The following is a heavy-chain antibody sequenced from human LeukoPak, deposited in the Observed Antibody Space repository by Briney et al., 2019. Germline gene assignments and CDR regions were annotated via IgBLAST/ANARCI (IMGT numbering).Heavy chain of an antibody. CDR2: INHSGST. V-gene: IGHV4-34*01. Sequence: SETLSLTCAVYGGSFSGYYWSWIRQPPGKGLEWIREINHSGSTNYNPSLKSRVTISVDTSKNQFSLKLSSVTAADTAVYYCARTTSIRYCSSTSCYSGNWFDPWGQGTLVTVSS. CDR3: ARTTSIRYCSSTSCYSGNWFDP. D-gene: IGHD2-2*01. J-gene: IGHJ5*02. CDR1: GGSFSGYY.